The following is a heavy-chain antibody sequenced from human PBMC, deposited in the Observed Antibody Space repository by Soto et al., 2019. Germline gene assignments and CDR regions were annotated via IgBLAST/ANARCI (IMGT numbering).Heavy chain of an antibody. J-gene: IGHJ4*02. V-gene: IGHV4-4*07. CDR1: GSSFTGDY. D-gene: IGHD3-22*01. Sequence: QVQLQESGPGLVRPSETLSLTCSVSGSSFTGDYWSWIRQPAGKGLEWIGRVFGNGAGTPIYNSSRNNRVTVSVDSSMKKFSLKLTSVTAADTAVYFCARDLPPYDPRTQSAGAFEDWGQGILVVVSS. CDR3: ARDLPPYDPRTQSAGAFED. CDR2: VFGNGAGTP.